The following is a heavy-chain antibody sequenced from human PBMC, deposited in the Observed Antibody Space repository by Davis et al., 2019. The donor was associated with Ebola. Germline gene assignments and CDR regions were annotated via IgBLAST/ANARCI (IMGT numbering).Heavy chain of an antibody. J-gene: IGHJ6*02. CDR2: TYFNSKYYS. Sequence: HSQTLSLTCAISGDSVSINSAGWNWIRQSPSRGLEWLGRTYFNSKYYSDYAVSVRGRITINPDTSKNQFSLQLNSVTPEDTAVYYCVRGWGRIGMGVWGQGTTVIVSS. V-gene: IGHV6-1*01. CDR3: VRGWGRIGMGV. CDR1: GDSVSINSAG. D-gene: IGHD1-26*01.